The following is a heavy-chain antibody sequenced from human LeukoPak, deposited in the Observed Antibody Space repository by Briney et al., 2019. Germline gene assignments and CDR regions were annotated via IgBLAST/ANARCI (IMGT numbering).Heavy chain of an antibody. J-gene: IGHJ4*02. CDR3: ARGGGSYYDFDY. V-gene: IGHV4-59*13. D-gene: IGHD1-26*01. Sequence: SETLPLTCTVSGGSISSYYWSWIRQPPGKGLEWIGYIYYSGSTNYNPSLKSRVTISVDTSKNQFSLKLSSVTAADTAVYYCARGGGSYYDFDYWGQGTLVTVSS. CDR1: GGSISSYY. CDR2: IYYSGST.